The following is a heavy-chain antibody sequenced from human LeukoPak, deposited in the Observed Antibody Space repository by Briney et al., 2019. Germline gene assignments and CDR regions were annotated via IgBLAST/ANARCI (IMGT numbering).Heavy chain of an antibody. J-gene: IGHJ6*04. CDR2: IYYSEST. CDR1: GCSTSSSSYY. CDR3: ARDWRGTAMVGTYV. D-gene: IGHD5-18*01. V-gene: IGHV4-39*07. Sequence: SETLSLTSLVSGCSTSSSSYYWGCTLQPPGKGLEWFGSIYYSESTYYKPCLKSRVTISVDTSKNQFYLKLSSVTAAETAVYYCARDWRGTAMVGTYVWSKGTTVTVYS.